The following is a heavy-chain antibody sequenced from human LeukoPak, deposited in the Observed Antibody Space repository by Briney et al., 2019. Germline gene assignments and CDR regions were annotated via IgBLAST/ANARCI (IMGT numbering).Heavy chain of an antibody. Sequence: PGGSLRLSCAASGFTFSGYWMHWVRQAPGKGLEWVSGISWNTGSIGYADSVKGRFTISRDNAKNTLYLQMNSLRAEDMALYYCAKSAQRYYYYYMDVWGKGTTVTVSS. J-gene: IGHJ6*03. CDR2: ISWNTGSI. CDR3: AKSAQRYYYYYMDV. D-gene: IGHD1-1*01. CDR1: GFTFSGYW. V-gene: IGHV3-9*03.